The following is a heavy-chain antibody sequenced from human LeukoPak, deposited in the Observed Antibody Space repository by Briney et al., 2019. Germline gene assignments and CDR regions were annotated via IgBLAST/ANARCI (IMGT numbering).Heavy chain of an antibody. CDR2: INPNSGGT. CDR1: GYTFTGYY. V-gene: IGHV1-2*02. J-gene: IGHJ3*02. Sequence: ASVKASCKASGYTFTGYYMHWVRQAPGQGLEWMGWINPNSGGTNYAQKFQGRVTMTRDTSISTAYMELSRPRSDDTAVYYCARLGRAYSGYDPRTDIWGQGTMVTVSS. CDR3: ARLGRAYSGYDPRTDI. D-gene: IGHD5-12*01.